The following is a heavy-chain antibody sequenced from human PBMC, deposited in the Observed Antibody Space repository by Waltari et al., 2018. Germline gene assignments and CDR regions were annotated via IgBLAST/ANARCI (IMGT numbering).Heavy chain of an antibody. CDR3: ATATTAHFDF. Sequence: QVQLQESGPGLVKPSETLSLTCAVSGFSITIGYYWHWIRQPPGKGLEWVGTIYYSGTTYYTPSLQSRVSISVDTSKNEFSLTLTSVTAADTAVYYCATATTAHFDFWGQGSLVTVSS. J-gene: IGHJ4*02. V-gene: IGHV4-38-2*01. D-gene: IGHD4-17*01. CDR2: IYYSGTT. CDR1: GFSITIGYY.